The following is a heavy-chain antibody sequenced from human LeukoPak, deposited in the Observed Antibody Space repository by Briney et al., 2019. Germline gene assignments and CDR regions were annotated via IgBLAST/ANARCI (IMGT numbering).Heavy chain of an antibody. D-gene: IGHD1-20*01. V-gene: IGHV4-38-2*01. CDR2: IYVNGDT. J-gene: IGHJ5*02. Sequence: PSETLSLTCAVSGASSSDPYYWGWIRQPPERGLQWIGTIYVNGDTFYNPSLKSRVTKSEDTSKNHLSLTLTSVTAADTAIYYCARGYNWNDGAFDPWGQGALVTVSS. CDR1: GASSSDPYY. CDR3: ARGYNWNDGAFDP.